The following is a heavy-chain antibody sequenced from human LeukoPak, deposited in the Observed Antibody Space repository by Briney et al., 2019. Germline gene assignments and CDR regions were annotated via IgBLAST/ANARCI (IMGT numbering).Heavy chain of an antibody. V-gene: IGHV3-23*01. Sequence: GGSLRLSCTASGFTFSSYIMSWVRQAPGEGLEWLSAINGRGITYYAGSVKGRFTISRDNSENTLYLQMNSLTVDDTAVYFCAKERQTGDYFTSDYWGQGTLVTVSS. CDR2: INGRGIT. J-gene: IGHJ4*02. CDR1: GFTFSSYI. D-gene: IGHD4-17*01. CDR3: AKERQTGDYFTSDY.